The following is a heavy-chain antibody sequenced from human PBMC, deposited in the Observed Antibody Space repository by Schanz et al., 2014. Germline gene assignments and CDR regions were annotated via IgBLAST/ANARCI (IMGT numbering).Heavy chain of an antibody. CDR1: GYTFTDYG. CDR3: ARGGGPEDVFDI. CDR2: ISTSNGNT. D-gene: IGHD5-12*01. J-gene: IGHJ3*02. Sequence: QVQVVQSGAEVKKPGASVKVSCKASGYTFTDYGVIWVRQAPGQGLEWMGWISTSNGNTNYAQKLQGRVTMTADTSTSTAYMDLRSLRSDDTAVYYCARGGGPEDVFDIWGQGTILTVSS. V-gene: IGHV1-18*01.